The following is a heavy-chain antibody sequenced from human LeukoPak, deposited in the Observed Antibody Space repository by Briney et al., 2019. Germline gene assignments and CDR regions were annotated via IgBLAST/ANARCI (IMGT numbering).Heavy chain of an antibody. CDR3: ARVLYYYDSSGYYFDY. CDR1: GGTFSSYA. V-gene: IGHV1-69*05. J-gene: IGHJ4*02. Sequence: ASVKVSCKASGGTFSSYAISWVRQAPGQGLERMGRIIPIFGTANYAQKFQGRVTITTDESTSTAYMELSSLRSEDTAVYYCARVLYYYDSSGYYFDYWGQGTLVTVSS. CDR2: IIPIFGTA. D-gene: IGHD3-22*01.